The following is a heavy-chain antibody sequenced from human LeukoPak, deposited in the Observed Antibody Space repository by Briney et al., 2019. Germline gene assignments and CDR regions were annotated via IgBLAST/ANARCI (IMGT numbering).Heavy chain of an antibody. D-gene: IGHD3-10*01. CDR1: GGSITSNTNY. CDR3: ARGGYYGSGNDFRFDP. Sequence: SETLSLTCTVSGGSITSNTNYWGWIRQPPGKGLEWIGNIYYSGTTYYNPSLKSRVTISVDTSKNQFSLKLNSVTAADTAVYYCARGGYYGSGNDFRFDPWGQGTLVTVSS. V-gene: IGHV4-39*07. CDR2: IYYSGTT. J-gene: IGHJ5*02.